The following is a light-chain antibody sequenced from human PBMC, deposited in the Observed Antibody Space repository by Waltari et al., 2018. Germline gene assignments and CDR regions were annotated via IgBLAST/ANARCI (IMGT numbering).Light chain of an antibody. CDR1: QGISSY. CDR3: QQLNSYPLVT. Sequence: IQLTQSPSSLSASVGDRVTITCRASQGISSYLVWYQQKPGKAPKLLIYAASTLQSWVPSRFGGSGAGTDFTLTISSLQPEDFATYYCQQLNSYPLVTFGQGTRLEIK. J-gene: IGKJ5*01. V-gene: IGKV1-9*01. CDR2: AAS.